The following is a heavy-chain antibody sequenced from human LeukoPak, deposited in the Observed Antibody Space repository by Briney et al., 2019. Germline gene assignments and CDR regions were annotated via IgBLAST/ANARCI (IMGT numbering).Heavy chain of an antibody. CDR1: GGSFSGYY. D-gene: IGHD3-3*01. CDR2: INHSGST. J-gene: IGHJ4*02. CDR3: ARGYYDFWVDY. Sequence: SETLSLTCAVYGGSFSGYYWSWIRQPPGKGLEWIGEINHSGSTNYNPSLKSQVTISVDTSKNQFSLKLSSVTAADTAVYYCARGYYDFWVDYWGQGTLVTVSS. V-gene: IGHV4-34*01.